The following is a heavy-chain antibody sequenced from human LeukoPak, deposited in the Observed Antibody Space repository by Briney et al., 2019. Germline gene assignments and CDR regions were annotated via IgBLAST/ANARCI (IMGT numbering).Heavy chain of an antibody. D-gene: IGHD3-22*01. J-gene: IGHJ4*02. CDR3: ARDAAIYDSGAYYYLW. V-gene: IGHV1-69*01. Sequence: SVKVSYKASGGTFSRYAISWVRQAPGQGLEWMGGITPIFGTANYAQKFQGRVTITADESTRTAYMELRSLKSEDTAVYYCARDAAIYDSGAYYYLWWGQGTLVTVSS. CDR1: GGTFSRYA. CDR2: ITPIFGTA.